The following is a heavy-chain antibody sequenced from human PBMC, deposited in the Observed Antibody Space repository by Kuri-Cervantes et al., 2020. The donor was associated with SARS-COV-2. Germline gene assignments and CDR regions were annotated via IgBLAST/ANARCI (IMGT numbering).Heavy chain of an antibody. CDR3: ARDPGYRVVYYYHGMDV. D-gene: IGHD3-3*01. J-gene: IGHJ6*02. V-gene: IGHV3-30*04. CDR1: GFTFSSYA. CDR2: ISSDGKTM. Sequence: GASLKISCAASGFTFSSYAIHWVRQAPGKGLEWVAVISSDGKTMYYADSVKVRITISRDNSENSVHLQMSSLRPDDTALYFCARDPGYRVVYYYHGMDVWGQGTTVTVSS.